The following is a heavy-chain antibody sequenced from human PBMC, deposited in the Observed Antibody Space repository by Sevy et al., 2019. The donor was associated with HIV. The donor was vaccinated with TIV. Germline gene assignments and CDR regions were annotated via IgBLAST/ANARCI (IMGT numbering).Heavy chain of an antibody. CDR2: MNPNSGNT. Sequence: ASVKVSCKASGYTFTSYDINLVRQATGQGLEWMGWMNPNSGNTGYAQKFQGRVTMTRNTSISTAYMELSSLRSEDTAVYYCARNGLTMVRGVILRDYYYGMDVWGQRTTVTVSS. J-gene: IGHJ6*02. CDR3: ARNGLTMVRGVILRDYYYGMDV. V-gene: IGHV1-8*01. D-gene: IGHD3-10*01. CDR1: GYTFTSYD.